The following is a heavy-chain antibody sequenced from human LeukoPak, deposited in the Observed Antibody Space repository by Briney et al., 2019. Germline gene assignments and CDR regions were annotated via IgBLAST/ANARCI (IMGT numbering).Heavy chain of an antibody. V-gene: IGHV3-73*01. Sequence: GGSLRLSCAASGFTFSGSAMHWVRQASGKGLEWVGRIRSKANSYATAYAASVKGRFTISRDDSKNTAYLQMNSLKTEDTAVYYCARGSSLRYFETYYYYYYMDVWGKGTTVTVSS. J-gene: IGHJ6*03. CDR1: GFTFSGSA. CDR3: ARGSSLRYFETYYYYYYMDV. CDR2: IRSKANSYAT. D-gene: IGHD3-9*01.